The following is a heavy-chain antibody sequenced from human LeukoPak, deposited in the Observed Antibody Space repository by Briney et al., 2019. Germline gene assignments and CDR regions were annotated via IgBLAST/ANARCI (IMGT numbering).Heavy chain of an antibody. CDR1: GGTFSSYA. Sequence: GASVKVSCKASGGTFSSYAISWVRQAPGQGLEWMGGIIPIFGTANYAQKFQGRVTITADESRSTAYMELSSLRSEDTAVYYCAREYSSSSGYYMDVWGKGTTVTVSS. V-gene: IGHV1-69*13. CDR3: AREYSSSSGYYMDV. CDR2: IIPIFGTA. J-gene: IGHJ6*03. D-gene: IGHD6-6*01.